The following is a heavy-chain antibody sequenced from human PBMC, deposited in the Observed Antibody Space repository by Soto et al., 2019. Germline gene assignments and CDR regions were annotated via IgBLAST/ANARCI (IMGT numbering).Heavy chain of an antibody. Sequence: PSETLSLTCTVSGGSINGYYLSWIRQPPGKGLEWIGYIYYSGSTNYNPPLKSRVTTSVDTSKNQFSLNLSSVTAADTAVYYCARHGSYSNRLYAFDIWGQGTMVTVSS. J-gene: IGHJ3*02. CDR3: ARHGSYSNRLYAFDI. CDR2: IYYSGST. CDR1: GGSINGYY. D-gene: IGHD4-4*01. V-gene: IGHV4-59*08.